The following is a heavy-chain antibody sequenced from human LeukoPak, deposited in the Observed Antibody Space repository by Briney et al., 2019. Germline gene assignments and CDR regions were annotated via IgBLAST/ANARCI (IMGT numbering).Heavy chain of an antibody. D-gene: IGHD1-26*01. Sequence: GGSLRLSCAASGFTSSSYGMHWVHQAPGKGLEWVAFIRYDGSNKYYADSVKGRFTISRDNSKNTLYLQMNSLRAEDTAVYYCAKDRTLGAWDFDPTLDYWGQGTLVTVSS. CDR3: AKDRTLGAWDFDPTLDY. V-gene: IGHV3-30*02. CDR1: GFTSSSYG. CDR2: IRYDGSNK. J-gene: IGHJ4*02.